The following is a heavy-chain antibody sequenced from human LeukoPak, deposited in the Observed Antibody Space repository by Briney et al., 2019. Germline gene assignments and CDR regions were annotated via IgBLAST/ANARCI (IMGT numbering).Heavy chain of an antibody. CDR3: ARTQWFGELLFDY. Sequence: SETLSLTCAVSGYSISSGYYWGWIRQPPGKGLEWIGSIYQSGSTYYNPSLKSRVTISVDTSKNQFSLKLSSVTAADTAVYYCARTQWFGELLFDYWGQGTLVTVSS. CDR2: IYQSGST. V-gene: IGHV4-38-2*01. D-gene: IGHD3-10*01. J-gene: IGHJ4*02. CDR1: GYSISSGYY.